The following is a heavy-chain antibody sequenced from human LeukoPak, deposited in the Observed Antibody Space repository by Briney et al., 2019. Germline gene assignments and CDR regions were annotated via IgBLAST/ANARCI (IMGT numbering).Heavy chain of an antibody. Sequence: PGGSLRLSCAASGFTFSSYAMSWVRQAPGKGLEWVSAISGSGGSTYYADSVKGRFTISRDNSKNTLYLQMNSLRAEDTAVYYCARDTGYSSRCGDYWGQGTLVTVSS. CDR3: ARDTGYSSRCGDY. CDR2: ISGSGGST. V-gene: IGHV3-23*01. D-gene: IGHD6-13*01. CDR1: GFTFSSYA. J-gene: IGHJ4*02.